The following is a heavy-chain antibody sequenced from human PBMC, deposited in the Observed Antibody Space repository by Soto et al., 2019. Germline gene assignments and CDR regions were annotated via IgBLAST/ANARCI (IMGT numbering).Heavy chain of an antibody. CDR2: INHSGST. Sequence: QVQLQTWGAGLLKPSETLSLTCAVYGGSFSGYYWSWIRQPPGQGLEWIGEINHSGSTNYNPSLKSRVTIAVDTAKNQFSLKLSAVTAADTVVYYGARGPGVDSSCYPGVGMDVWGQGTTVTVSS. V-gene: IGHV4-34*01. CDR3: ARGPGVDSSCYPGVGMDV. J-gene: IGHJ6*02. D-gene: IGHD3-22*01. CDR1: GGSFSGYY.